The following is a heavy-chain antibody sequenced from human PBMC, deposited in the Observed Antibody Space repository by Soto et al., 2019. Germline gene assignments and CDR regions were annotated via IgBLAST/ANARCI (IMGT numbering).Heavy chain of an antibody. J-gene: IGHJ4*02. Sequence: QVQLQQWGAGLLKPSETLSLTCAVYGESLSGYYWSWIRQPPGKGLEWIGEVNHSGSTNYNPSLKSRVTISVDTSSKNQFFLKLRSVTAADTAVYYCARVGDYSSGWSLDYWGQGTLVTVSS. CDR3: ARVGDYSSGWSLDY. CDR2: VNHSGST. V-gene: IGHV4-34*01. CDR1: GESLSGYY. D-gene: IGHD6-19*01.